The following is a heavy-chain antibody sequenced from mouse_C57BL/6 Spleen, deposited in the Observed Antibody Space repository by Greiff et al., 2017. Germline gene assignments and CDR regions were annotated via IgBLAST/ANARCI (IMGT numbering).Heavy chain of an antibody. CDR1: GYTFTSYG. J-gene: IGHJ3*01. CDR3: ARDSTSWFAY. CDR2: IYPRSGNT. Sequence: QVQLQQSGAELARPGASVKLSCKASGYTFTSYGISWVKQRTGQGLEWIGEIYPRSGNTYYNEKFKGKATLTADKSSSTADMELRSLTSEDSAVYFCARDSTSWFAYWGQGTLVTVSA. V-gene: IGHV1-81*01. D-gene: IGHD5-1*01.